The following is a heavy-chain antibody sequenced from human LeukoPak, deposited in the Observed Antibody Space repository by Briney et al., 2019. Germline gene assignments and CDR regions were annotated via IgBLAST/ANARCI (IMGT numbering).Heavy chain of an antibody. D-gene: IGHD6-25*01. V-gene: IGHV4-4*07. J-gene: IGHJ6*03. CDR3: ARSLRLPQSAPYYYYYYMDV. CDR2: IYTSGST. Sequence: PSETLSLTCTDPGGSISSAYGSWIRPPAGEGLEWIGRIYTSGSTKYNPPPQSRVTISVHTTMNRFSRNLSSVTAADTAVYYCARSLRLPQSAPYYYYYYMDVWGKGTTVTVSS. CDR1: GGSISSAY.